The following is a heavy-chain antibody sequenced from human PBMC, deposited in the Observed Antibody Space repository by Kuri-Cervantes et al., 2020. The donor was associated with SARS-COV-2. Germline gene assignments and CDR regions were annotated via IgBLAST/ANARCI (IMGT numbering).Heavy chain of an antibody. Sequence: ASVNVSCKASGGTFSSYAISWVRQAPGQGLEWMGWISAYNGNTNYAQKLQGRVTMTTDTSTSTAYMELRSLRSDDTAVYYCARVYCSGGSCYSLDYWGQGTLVTVSS. V-gene: IGHV1-18*01. CDR1: GGTFSSYA. CDR2: ISAYNGNT. CDR3: ARVYCSGGSCYSLDY. D-gene: IGHD2-15*01. J-gene: IGHJ4*02.